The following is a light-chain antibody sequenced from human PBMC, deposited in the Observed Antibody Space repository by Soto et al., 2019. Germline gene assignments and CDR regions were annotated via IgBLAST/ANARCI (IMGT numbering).Light chain of an antibody. J-gene: IGKJ5*01. V-gene: IGKV3-15*01. CDR1: QSVSSL. Sequence: IVLTQSPATLSVSPGERATLSCRASQSVSSLLAWYQQKPRQAPRLLIYDTSTRATGIPARFSGSGSGTDFTLTISSLQSEDVGTYYCQNYNSAPITFGQGTRLEI. CDR3: QNYNSAPIT. CDR2: DTS.